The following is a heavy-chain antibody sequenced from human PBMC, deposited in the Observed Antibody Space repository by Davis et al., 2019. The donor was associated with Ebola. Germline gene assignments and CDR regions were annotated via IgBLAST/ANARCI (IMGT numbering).Heavy chain of an antibody. V-gene: IGHV3-66*02. Sequence: GESLKISCAASGFTVSSNYMSWVRQAPGKGLEWVSVIYSGGSTYYADSVKGRFTISRDNSKNTLYLQMNSLRAEDTAVYYCAKDRVTMVRGVLSWGQGTLVTVSS. CDR3: AKDRVTMVRGVLS. J-gene: IGHJ5*02. CDR1: GFTVSSNY. D-gene: IGHD3-10*01. CDR2: IYSGGST.